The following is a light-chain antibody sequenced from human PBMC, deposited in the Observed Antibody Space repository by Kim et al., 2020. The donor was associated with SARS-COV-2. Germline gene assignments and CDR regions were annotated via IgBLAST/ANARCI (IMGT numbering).Light chain of an antibody. Sequence: VALGQTVRITCQGDSLRSYYATWYQQKPGEAPIVVIYGKNNRPSGIPDRFSGSSSGNTASLTITGTQAGDEADYYCNSRDSNDNVVFGGGTKLTVL. CDR3: NSRDSNDNVV. V-gene: IGLV3-19*01. CDR1: SLRSYY. J-gene: IGLJ2*01. CDR2: GKN.